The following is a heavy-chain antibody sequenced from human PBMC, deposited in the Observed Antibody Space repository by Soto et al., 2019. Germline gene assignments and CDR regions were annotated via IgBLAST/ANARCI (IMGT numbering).Heavy chain of an antibody. CDR2: IYYSGST. CDR3: ARQVSPAASIPSGFDN. Sequence: PSETLSLTCTVSGGSISSSSYYWGWIRQPPGKGLEWIGSIYYSGSTYYNPSLKSRVTISVDTSKNQFSLKLSSVTAADTAVYYCARQVSPAASIPSGFDNWGQGTLVTVSS. V-gene: IGHV4-39*01. D-gene: IGHD2-2*02. J-gene: IGHJ4*02. CDR1: GGSISSSSYY.